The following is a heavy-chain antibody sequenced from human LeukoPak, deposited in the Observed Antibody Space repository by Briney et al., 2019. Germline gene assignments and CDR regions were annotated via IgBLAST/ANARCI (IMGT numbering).Heavy chain of an antibody. CDR1: GGTFSSYA. V-gene: IGHV1-2*02. CDR2: ISPNSGGT. J-gene: IGHJ3*02. D-gene: IGHD3-3*01. Sequence: ASGKVSCKASGGTFSSYAISWVRQAPGQGLEWMGWISPNSGGTNYAQKFQGRVTMTRDTSISTAYMELSRLRSDDTAVYYCARDLEWLYPGGAFDIWGQGTMVTVSS. CDR3: ARDLEWLYPGGAFDI.